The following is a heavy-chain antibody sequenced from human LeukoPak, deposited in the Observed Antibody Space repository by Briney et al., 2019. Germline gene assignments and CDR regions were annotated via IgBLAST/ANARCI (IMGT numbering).Heavy chain of an antibody. J-gene: IGHJ4*02. CDR2: IYYSGST. D-gene: IGHD7-27*01. CDR1: GGSISSSSYY. CDR3: ARQNANWGIPHHFDY. Sequence: PSETLSLTCTVSGGSISSSSYYWGWIRQPPGKGLEWIGSIYYSGSTYYNPSLKSRVTISVDTSKNQFSLKLSSVTAADTAVYYCARQNANWGIPHHFDYWGQGTLVTVSS. V-gene: IGHV4-39*01.